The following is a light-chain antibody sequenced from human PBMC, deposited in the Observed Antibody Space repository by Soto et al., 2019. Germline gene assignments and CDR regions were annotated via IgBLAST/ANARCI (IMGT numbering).Light chain of an antibody. CDR1: QSVSSG. CDR2: GAS. V-gene: IGKV3-15*01. Sequence: ERVMTQSPAAPCVSPGGRATLSCRASQSVSSGLAWYQQKPGQAPRLLIYGASTRAAGIPARFSGSGSGTEFTLTISSLQSEDFAVYYCQQYGVSPRTFGQGTKVDIK. J-gene: IGKJ1*01. CDR3: QQYGVSPRT.